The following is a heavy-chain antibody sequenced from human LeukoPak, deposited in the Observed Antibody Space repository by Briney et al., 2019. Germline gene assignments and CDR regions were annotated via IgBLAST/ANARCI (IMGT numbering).Heavy chain of an antibody. CDR3: ARDPYSNSWPEYFQH. D-gene: IGHD6-13*01. CDR1: GFTFSNYW. CDR2: IKQDGSEK. Sequence: PGGSLRLSCAASGFTFSNYWMNWVRQAPGKGLEWVANIKQDGSEKYYVDSVKGRFTISRDNAKNSLYLQMNGLRAEDTAIYYCARDPYSNSWPEYFQHRGQGTLVTVSS. V-gene: IGHV3-7*04. J-gene: IGHJ1*01.